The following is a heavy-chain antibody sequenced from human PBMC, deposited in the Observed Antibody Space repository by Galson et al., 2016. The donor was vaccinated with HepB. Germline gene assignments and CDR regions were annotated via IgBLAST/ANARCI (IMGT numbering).Heavy chain of an antibody. D-gene: IGHD2-2*01. Sequence: ETLSLTCNVSGDPISSHYWAWIRQPPGKGLDWLGYIYYRGRSNYNPSLKGCVSMSLQPSTQQFSLRLTSVTAADTAMYFCARVPAYCDGNGCYFLAFDIWGLGTLVTVSA. CDR3: ARVPAYCDGNGCYFLAFDI. CDR2: IYYRGRS. V-gene: IGHV4-59*11. J-gene: IGHJ3*02. CDR1: GDPISSHY.